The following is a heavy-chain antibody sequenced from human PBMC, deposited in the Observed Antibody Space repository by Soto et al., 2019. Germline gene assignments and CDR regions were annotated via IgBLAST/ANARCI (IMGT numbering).Heavy chain of an antibody. CDR1: GYTFTSYG. CDR3: ARDLGYGGGGSCRGLLGY. V-gene: IGHV1-18*01. CDR2: ISAYNGNT. Sequence: QVQLVQSGAEVKKPGASVKVSCKASGYTFTSYGISWVRQAPGQGLEWMGWISAYNGNTNYAQKLQGRVTMTTDTSTSTADMELRSLRSDDTAVYYCARDLGYGGGGSCRGLLGYWGQGTLVTVSS. D-gene: IGHD2-15*01. J-gene: IGHJ4*02.